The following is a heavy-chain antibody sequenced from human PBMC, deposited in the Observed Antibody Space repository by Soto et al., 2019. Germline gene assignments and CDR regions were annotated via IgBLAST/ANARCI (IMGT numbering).Heavy chain of an antibody. D-gene: IGHD2-15*01. CDR2: ISGSGTTI. CDR1: AFIISDYY. J-gene: IGHJ4*02. CDR3: ARVGCSGGSCPLDY. V-gene: IGHV3-11*01. Sequence: QVQLVESGGGLVKPGGSLRLSCAASAFIISDYYMSWIRQAPGKGLEWVSYISGSGTTIYYADSVKGRFTISRDNAKNSRYLQMSSLRAEDTAVYYWARVGCSGGSCPLDYWGQGTLVTVSS.